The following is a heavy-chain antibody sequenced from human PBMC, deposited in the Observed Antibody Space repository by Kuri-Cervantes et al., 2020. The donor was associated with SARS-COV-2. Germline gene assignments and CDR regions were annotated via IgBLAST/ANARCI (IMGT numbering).Heavy chain of an antibody. Sequence: SVKVSCKASGGTFSSYAISWVRQAPGQGLEWMGRIIPILGTANYAQKFQGRVTITADKSTSTAYMELSSLRSEDTAVYYCALDLRVRSRPLSYWGQGALVTVSS. CDR3: ALDLRVRSRPLSY. D-gene: IGHD1-1*01. CDR1: GGTFSSYA. V-gene: IGHV1-69*04. J-gene: IGHJ4*02. CDR2: IIPILGTA.